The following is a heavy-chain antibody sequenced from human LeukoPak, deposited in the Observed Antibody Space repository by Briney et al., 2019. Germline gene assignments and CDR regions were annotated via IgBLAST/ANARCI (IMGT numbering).Heavy chain of an antibody. CDR2: IYYSGST. V-gene: IGHV4-39*01. CDR3: ARRRYGNLRWFDP. D-gene: IGHD5-18*01. Sequence: KPSETLSLTCTLSGGSISSSSDYWGWIRQPPGKGLEWIGSIYYSGSTYYNPSLKSRVTISVDTSKNQFSRKRSSVTAADTAVYYCARRRYGNLRWFDPWGQGTLVTVSS. CDR1: GGSISSSSDY. J-gene: IGHJ5*02.